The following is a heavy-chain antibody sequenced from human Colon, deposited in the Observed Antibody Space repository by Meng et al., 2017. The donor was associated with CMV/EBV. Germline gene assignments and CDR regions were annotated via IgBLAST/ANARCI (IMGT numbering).Heavy chain of an antibody. D-gene: IGHD3-16*02. J-gene: IGHJ6*02. Sequence: GSLRLSCTVSGDSINDYYWSWIRQSPGKGLEWIGYIYYSGSTHYNPSLEGRVDISIDTSRKHFSLKMTSVTAADTATYYCARDNGDYYSGMDVWGQGTTVTVSS. CDR2: IYYSGST. CDR3: ARDNGDYYSGMDV. CDR1: GDSINDYY. V-gene: IGHV4-59*01.